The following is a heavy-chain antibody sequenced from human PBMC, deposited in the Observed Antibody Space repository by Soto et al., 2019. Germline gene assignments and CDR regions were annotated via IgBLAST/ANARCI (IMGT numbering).Heavy chain of an antibody. V-gene: IGHV4-34*01. CDR1: GGSFSGYY. D-gene: IGHD6-13*01. CDR3: ARGGIAARSGCDY. J-gene: IGHJ4*02. CDR2: INHSGST. Sequence: SETLSLTCAVYGGSFSGYYWSWIRQPPGKGLEWIGEINHSGSTNYNPSLKSRVTISVDTSKNQFSLKLSSVTAADTAAYYCARGGIAARSGCDYWGQGTLVTVSS.